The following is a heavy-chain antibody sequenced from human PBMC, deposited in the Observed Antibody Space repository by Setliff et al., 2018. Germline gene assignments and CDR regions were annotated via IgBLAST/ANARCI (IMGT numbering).Heavy chain of an antibody. Sequence: ASVKVSCKASGYTFTSYGISWVRQAPGQGLEWMGWISAYNGNTNYAQKLQGRVTMTTDTSTSTAYMELRSLRSDDTAAYYCARVVGSGGNGGHWYFDLWGRGTLVTVSS. D-gene: IGHD2-15*01. CDR2: ISAYNGNT. CDR1: GYTFTSYG. CDR3: ARVVGSGGNGGHWYFDL. J-gene: IGHJ2*01. V-gene: IGHV1-18*01.